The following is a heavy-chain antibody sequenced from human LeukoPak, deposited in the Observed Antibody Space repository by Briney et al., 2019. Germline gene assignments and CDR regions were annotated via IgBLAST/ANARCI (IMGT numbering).Heavy chain of an antibody. J-gene: IGHJ6*02. CDR2: IYYSGST. CDR3: ARAAAGPYYYYYYGMDV. V-gene: IGHV4-59*01. CDR1: GDSISTYY. D-gene: IGHD6-13*01. Sequence: PSETLSLTCTVSGDSISTYYWNWIRQPPGKGLEWIGYIYYSGSTNYNPSLKGRVTISVDTSKNQFSLKLSSVTAADTAVYYCARAAAGPYYYYYYGMDVWGQGTTVTVSS.